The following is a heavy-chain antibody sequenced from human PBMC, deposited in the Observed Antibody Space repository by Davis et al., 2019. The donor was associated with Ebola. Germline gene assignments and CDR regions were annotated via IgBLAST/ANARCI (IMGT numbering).Heavy chain of an antibody. J-gene: IGHJ5*02. CDR1: GFTFRSYA. Sequence: GESLKISCAASGFTFRSYAMSWVRQAPGKGLEWVSAISGSGGSTYYADSVKGRFTISRDNSKNTLYLQMNSLRAEDTAVYYCARLGPRWLQFGTWGQGTLVTVSS. CDR3: ARLGPRWLQFGT. D-gene: IGHD5-24*01. CDR2: ISGSGGST. V-gene: IGHV3-23*01.